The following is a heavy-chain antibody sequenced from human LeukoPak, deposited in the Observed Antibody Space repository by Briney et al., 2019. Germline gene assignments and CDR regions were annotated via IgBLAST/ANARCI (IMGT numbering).Heavy chain of an antibody. J-gene: IGHJ6*03. CDR1: GGSITPYY. Sequence: SETLSLTYTVSGGSITPYYWSWIRQPPGKGLEWIVSIFYSGSTNYSPSLKSQATIPLAIPKKQFSLKLVSVNAAATAVNYCARARGGDDFWTDYRSYFMDVWGKGTTVTVSS. CDR3: ARARGGDDFWTDYRSYFMDV. CDR2: IFYSGST. V-gene: IGHV4-59*01. D-gene: IGHD3/OR15-3a*01.